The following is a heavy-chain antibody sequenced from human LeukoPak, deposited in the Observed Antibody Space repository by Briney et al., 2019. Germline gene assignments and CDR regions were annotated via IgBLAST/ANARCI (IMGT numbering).Heavy chain of an antibody. CDR2: INHSGST. J-gene: IGHJ3*02. Sequence: SSETLSLTCAVYGGSFSGYYWSWIRQPPGKGLEWIGEINHSGSTNYNPSLKSRVTISVDTSKNQFSLKLSSVTAADTAVYYCARPPYCGGDCYSGRGLRRGAFDIWGQGTMVTVSS. CDR1: GGSFSGYY. CDR3: ARPPYCGGDCYSGRGLRRGAFDI. D-gene: IGHD2-21*02. V-gene: IGHV4-34*01.